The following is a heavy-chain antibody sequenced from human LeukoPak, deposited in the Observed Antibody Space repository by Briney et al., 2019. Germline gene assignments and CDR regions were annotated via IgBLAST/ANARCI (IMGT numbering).Heavy chain of an antibody. V-gene: IGHV4-31*03. J-gene: IGHJ6*02. Sequence: TLSLTCTVSGGSVSSGGYYWSWIRQHPGKGLEWIRYIYYSGSTYYNPSLKSRVTISVDTSKNQFSLKLSSVTAADTAVYYCARDYCSGGSCYGMDVWGQGTTVTVSS. CDR3: ARDYCSGGSCYGMDV. CDR2: IYYSGST. CDR1: GGSVSSGGYY. D-gene: IGHD2-15*01.